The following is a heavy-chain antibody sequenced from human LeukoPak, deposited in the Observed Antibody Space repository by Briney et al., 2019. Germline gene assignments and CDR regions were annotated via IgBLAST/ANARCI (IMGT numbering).Heavy chain of an antibody. CDR3: ARDEYYDSGSYSH. D-gene: IGHD3-10*01. V-gene: IGHV3-48*04. J-gene: IGHJ4*02. CDR2: ISSSSSTI. Sequence: GGSLRLSCAASGLTFSSYSMNWVRQAPGKGLEWVSYISSSSSTIYYADSVKGRLTISRDNAKNSLFLQMNSLRAEDTAVYYCARDEYYDSGSYSHWGQGTLVTVSS. CDR1: GLTFSSYS.